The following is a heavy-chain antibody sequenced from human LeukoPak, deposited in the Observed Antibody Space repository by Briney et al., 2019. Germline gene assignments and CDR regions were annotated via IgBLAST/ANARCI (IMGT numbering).Heavy chain of an antibody. V-gene: IGHV4-59*12. D-gene: IGHD4-11*01. CDR1: GGSISNYY. CDR2: IYYSGSA. Sequence: SETLSLTCTVSGGSISNYYWSWIRQPPGKGLEWIGYIYYSGSANYNPSLKSRVTISVDTSKNQFSLKLSSVTAADTAVYYCARRLPPGGWFDPWGQGTLVTVSS. J-gene: IGHJ5*02. CDR3: ARRLPPGGWFDP.